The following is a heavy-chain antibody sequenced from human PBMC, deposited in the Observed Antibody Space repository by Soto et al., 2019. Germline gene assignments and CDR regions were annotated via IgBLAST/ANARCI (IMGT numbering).Heavy chain of an antibody. J-gene: IGHJ5*02. Sequence: PSETLSLTCTVSGDSVSSGDYYWTWIRQPPGKGLEWVGHIYFSGRTNYIPSLESRVTISLDTSKNQFSLKLTSVTAADTAVYYCARVPIDTYMIYWSDPWGQ. V-gene: IGHV4-61*08. CDR1: GDSVSSGDYY. CDR2: IYFSGRT. D-gene: IGHD3-16*01. CDR3: ARVPIDTYMIYWSDP.